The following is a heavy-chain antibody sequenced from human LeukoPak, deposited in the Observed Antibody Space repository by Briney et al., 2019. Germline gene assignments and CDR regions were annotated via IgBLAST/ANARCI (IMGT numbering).Heavy chain of an antibody. CDR2: INERGSST. D-gene: IGHD6-19*01. V-gene: IGHV3-74*01. CDR3: ARGGRRYSSGWYRVGYFDY. J-gene: IGHJ4*02. CDR1: GFTFSNSW. Sequence: GGSLRLSCAASGFTFSNSWLHWVRHAPGKGLVWVSRINERGSSTSYADSVKGRFTISRDNAKNTLYLQMNNLRADDTAVYYCARGGRRYSSGWYRVGYFDYWGQGTLVTVSS.